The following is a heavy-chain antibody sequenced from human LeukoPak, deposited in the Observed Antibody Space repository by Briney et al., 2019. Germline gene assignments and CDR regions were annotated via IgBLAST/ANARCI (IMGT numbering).Heavy chain of an antibody. CDR2: IYYSGST. CDR3: ASCYSSSWYQDGLHGMDV. Sequence: PSETLSLTCTVSGGSISSSSYYWGWIRQPPGKGLEWIGYIYYSGSTYYNPSLKSRVTISVDTSKNQFSLKLSSVTAADTAVYYCASCYSSSWYQDGLHGMDVWGQGTTVTVSS. D-gene: IGHD6-13*01. CDR1: GGSISSSSYY. J-gene: IGHJ6*02. V-gene: IGHV4-31*03.